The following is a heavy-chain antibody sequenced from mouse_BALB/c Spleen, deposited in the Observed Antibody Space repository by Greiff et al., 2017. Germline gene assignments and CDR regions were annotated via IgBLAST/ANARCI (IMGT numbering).Heavy chain of an antibody. J-gene: IGHJ3*01. CDR2: INPNNGGT. CDR1: GYTFTDYN. CDR3: ARSAAGLQAWFAY. V-gene: IGHV1-18*01. Sequence: VQLQQSGPELVKPGASVKIPCKASGYTFTDYNMDWVKQSHGKSLEWIGDINPNNGGTIYNQKFKGKATLTVDKSSSTAYMELRSLTSEDTAVYYCARSAAGLQAWFAYWGQGTLVTVSA. D-gene: IGHD3-1*01.